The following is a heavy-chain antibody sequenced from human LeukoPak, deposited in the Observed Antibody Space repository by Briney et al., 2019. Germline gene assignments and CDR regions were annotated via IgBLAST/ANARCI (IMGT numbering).Heavy chain of an antibody. CDR2: IIPIFGTA. J-gene: IGHJ4*02. CDR1: GGTFSSYA. Sequence: SVKVSCKASGGTFSSYAISWVRQAPGQGLEWMGGIIPIFGTANYAQKFQGRVTITTDESTSTAYMELSSLRSEDTAVYYCASIYCSGGSYLDYWGQGTLVTVSS. D-gene: IGHD2-15*01. CDR3: ASIYCSGGSYLDY. V-gene: IGHV1-69*05.